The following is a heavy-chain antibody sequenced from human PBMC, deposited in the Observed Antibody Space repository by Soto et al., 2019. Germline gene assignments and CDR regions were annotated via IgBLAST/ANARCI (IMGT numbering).Heavy chain of an antibody. Sequence: ETLSLTCAVSGGSISSSNWWSWVRQPPGKGLEWIGEIYHSGSTNYNPSLKSRVTISVDKSKNQFSLKLSSVTAADTAVYYCARDRDAGGYGRNWFDPWGQGTLVTASS. V-gene: IGHV4-4*02. CDR2: IYHSGST. D-gene: IGHD5-18*01. CDR1: GGSISSSNW. J-gene: IGHJ5*02. CDR3: ARDRDAGGYGRNWFDP.